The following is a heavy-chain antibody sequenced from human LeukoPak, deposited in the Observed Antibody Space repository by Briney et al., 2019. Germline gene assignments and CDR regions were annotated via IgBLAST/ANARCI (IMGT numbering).Heavy chain of an antibody. J-gene: IGHJ4*02. CDR1: GFTFSSYE. CDR3: AARPVTGDYDILTGYSLDY. D-gene: IGHD3-9*01. V-gene: IGHV3-48*03. Sequence: EGSLRLSCAASGFTFSSYEMNWVRQAPGKGLEWVSYISSSGSTIYYADSVKGRFTISRDNAKNSLYLQMNSLRAEDTAVYYCAARPVTGDYDILTGYSLDYWGQGTLVTVSS. CDR2: ISSSGSTI.